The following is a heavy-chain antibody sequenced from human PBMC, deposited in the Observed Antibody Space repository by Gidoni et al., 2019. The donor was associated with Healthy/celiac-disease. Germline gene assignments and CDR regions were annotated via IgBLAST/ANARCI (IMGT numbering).Heavy chain of an antibody. CDR1: GFTFSSYG. Sequence: QVQLVESGGGVVQPGRSLRLSCAASGFTFSSYGIHWVRHAPGKGLEWVAVISYDRSNKYYAVSVKGRFTISRDNSKNTLYLQMNSLRAEDTAVYYCAKDLRRDYSGAFDIWGQGTMVTVSS. D-gene: IGHD2-15*01. J-gene: IGHJ3*02. CDR2: ISYDRSNK. V-gene: IGHV3-30*18. CDR3: AKDLRRDYSGAFDI.